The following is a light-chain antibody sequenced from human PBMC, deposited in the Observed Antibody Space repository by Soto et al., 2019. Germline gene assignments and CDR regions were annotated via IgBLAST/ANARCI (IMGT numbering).Light chain of an antibody. V-gene: IGLV2-14*03. CDR3: SSYTSTTPRV. CDR2: EVS. Sequence: QSVLTQPASVSGSPGQSITISCTGTSSDVGGYNYVSWYQQHPGKGPKLMIYEVSNRPSGVSNRFSGSKSGNTATLTISGLQAEDEADYYCSSYTSTTPRVFGTGNKVTV. CDR1: SSDVGGYNY. J-gene: IGLJ1*01.